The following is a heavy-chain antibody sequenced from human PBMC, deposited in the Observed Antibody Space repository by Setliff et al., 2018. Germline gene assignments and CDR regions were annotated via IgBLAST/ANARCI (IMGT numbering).Heavy chain of an antibody. CDR3: ARANPGYDSSGYYSGDVDY. CDR1: GGSFSGYY. D-gene: IGHD3-22*01. Sequence: PSETLSLTCAVYGGSFSGYYWSWIRQPPGKGLEWIGEINHSGSTNYNPSLKSRVTISVDTSKNQFSLKLSSVTAADTAVYYCARANPGYDSSGYYSGDVDYWGQGTLVTVSS. CDR2: INHSGST. J-gene: IGHJ4*02. V-gene: IGHV4-34*01.